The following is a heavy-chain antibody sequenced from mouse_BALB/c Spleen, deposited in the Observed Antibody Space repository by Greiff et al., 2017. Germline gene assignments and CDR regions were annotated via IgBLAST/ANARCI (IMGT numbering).Heavy chain of an antibody. Sequence: VQLVESGPGLVQPSQSLSITCTVSGFSLTSYGVHWVRQSPGKGLEWLGVIWSGGSTDYNAAFISRLSISKDNSKSQVFFKMNSLQANDTAIYYCARSYYGSSYDAMDYWGQGTSVTVSS. D-gene: IGHD1-1*01. CDR2: IWSGGST. V-gene: IGHV2-2*02. CDR1: GFSLTSYG. J-gene: IGHJ4*01. CDR3: ARSYYGSSYDAMDY.